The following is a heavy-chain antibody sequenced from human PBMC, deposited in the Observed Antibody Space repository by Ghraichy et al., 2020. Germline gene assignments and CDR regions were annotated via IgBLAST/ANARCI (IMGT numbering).Heavy chain of an antibody. Sequence: SETVSLTCTVSGGSISSGGYYWSWIRQHPGKGLEWIGYIYYSGSTYYNPSLKSRVTISVDTSKNQFSLKLSSVTAADTAVYYCARAGGSYPTYYFDYWGQGTLVTVSS. D-gene: IGHD1-26*01. CDR3: ARAGGSYPTYYFDY. J-gene: IGHJ4*02. CDR2: IYYSGST. V-gene: IGHV4-31*03. CDR1: GGSISSGGYY.